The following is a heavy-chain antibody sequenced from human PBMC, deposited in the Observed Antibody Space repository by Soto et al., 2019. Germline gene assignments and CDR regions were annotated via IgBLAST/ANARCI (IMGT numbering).Heavy chain of an antibody. J-gene: IGHJ4*02. CDR1: GGSINSGGYY. Sequence: QVQLQESGPGLGKPAQTLSLTSTVSGGSINSGGYYWSWIREHPGKGLEWIGYIYYSGSTYYNPSLKSRVTISVDTSKNQFSLRLSFVTAADTAVYYCAREPSIWGQGTLVTVSS. CDR3: AREPSI. V-gene: IGHV4-31*03. CDR2: IYYSGST.